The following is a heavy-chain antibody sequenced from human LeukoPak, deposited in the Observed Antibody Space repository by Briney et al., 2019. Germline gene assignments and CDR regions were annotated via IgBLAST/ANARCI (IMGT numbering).Heavy chain of an antibody. Sequence: GGSLRLSCAASGFTVSSNYMSWVRQAPGKGLEWVSVIYSGGSTYYSDSVKGRFTISRDNSKHTLCLQMNSLRAEDTAVYYCARELPYCSSTSCYVMGVWGQGTTVTVSS. CDR3: ARELPYCSSTSCYVMGV. J-gene: IGHJ6*02. D-gene: IGHD2-2*01. CDR1: GFTVSSNY. CDR2: IYSGGST. V-gene: IGHV3-53*01.